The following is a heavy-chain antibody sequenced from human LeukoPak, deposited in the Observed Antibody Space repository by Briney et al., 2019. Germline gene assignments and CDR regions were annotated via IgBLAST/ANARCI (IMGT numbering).Heavy chain of an antibody. D-gene: IGHD6-6*01. CDR1: GYTFTGYY. Sequence: ASVKVSCKASGYTFTGYYMHWVRQSPGQGLEWMGWINPNSGGTNYAQKFQGRVTMTRDTSISRGYMELSRLGSDDTAVYYCARVEYSSSTNAFDIWGQGTMVTVSS. CDR3: ARVEYSSSTNAFDI. CDR2: INPNSGGT. V-gene: IGHV1-2*02. J-gene: IGHJ3*02.